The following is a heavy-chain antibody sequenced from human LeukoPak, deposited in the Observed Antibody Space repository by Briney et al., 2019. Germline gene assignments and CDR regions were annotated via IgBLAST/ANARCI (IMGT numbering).Heavy chain of an antibody. CDR2: IYYSGST. CDR3: ARTRGGDWYFDL. Sequence: SETPSLTCTVSGGSISSYYWSWIRQPPGKGLEWIGYIYYSGSTNYNPSLKSRVTISVDTSKNQFSLKLSSVTAADTAVYYCARTRGGDWYFDLWGRGTLVTVSS. D-gene: IGHD2-21*01. V-gene: IGHV4-59*08. CDR1: GGSISSYY. J-gene: IGHJ2*01.